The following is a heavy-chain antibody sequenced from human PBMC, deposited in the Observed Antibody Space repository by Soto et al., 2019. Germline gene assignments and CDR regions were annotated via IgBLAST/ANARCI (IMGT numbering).Heavy chain of an antibody. Sequence: GGSLRLSCAASGFTFSSYAMSWVRQAPGKGLEWVSAISGSGGSTYYADSVKGRFTISRDNSKNTLYLQMNSLRAEDTAVYYCATLGYCSGGSCYSPYYYGMDVWGQGTTVTVSS. J-gene: IGHJ6*02. CDR1: GFTFSSYA. V-gene: IGHV3-23*01. D-gene: IGHD2-15*01. CDR3: ATLGYCSGGSCYSPYYYGMDV. CDR2: ISGSGGST.